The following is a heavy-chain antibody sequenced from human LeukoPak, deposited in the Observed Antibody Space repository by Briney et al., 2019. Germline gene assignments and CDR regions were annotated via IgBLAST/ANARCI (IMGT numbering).Heavy chain of an antibody. Sequence: SETLSLTCAVYGGSFSGYFWSWVRQSPGKGLEWIGEINHGRNANYNPSLKSRVTISVDTTNKQLSLNMTSVTAADTAVYYCARSPLHSGDYRFDLWGQGTLVTVSS. CDR2: INHGRNA. V-gene: IGHV4-34*01. CDR1: GGSFSGYF. CDR3: ARSPLHSGDYRFDL. J-gene: IGHJ4*02. D-gene: IGHD4-17*01.